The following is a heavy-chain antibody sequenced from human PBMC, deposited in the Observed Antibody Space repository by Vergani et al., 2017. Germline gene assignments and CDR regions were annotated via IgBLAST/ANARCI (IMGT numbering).Heavy chain of an antibody. D-gene: IGHD3-22*01. CDR3: ARAIEGGYYLTHLPPWFDP. CDR1: GFTFSSYA. J-gene: IGHJ5*02. V-gene: IGHV3-30*04. CDR2: ILYDESNK. Sequence: QEQMVESGGGVVQPGRSLRLSCAASGFTFSSYAMHWVRQAPGKGLEWVAVILYDESNKSYADSVKGRFTISRDNSKNTLYLQMNSLRAEDTAVYYCARAIEGGYYLTHLPPWFDPWGQGTLVTVSS.